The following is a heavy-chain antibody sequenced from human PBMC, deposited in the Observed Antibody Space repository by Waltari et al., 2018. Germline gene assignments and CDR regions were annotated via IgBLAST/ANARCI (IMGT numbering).Heavy chain of an antibody. J-gene: IGHJ4*02. Sequence: QVQLQESGPGLVKPSETLSLTCAVSGYSTSSGYYWGWIRQPPGKGLEWIGSIYPSGSTYYNPSLKSRVTISVDTSKNQFSLKLSSVTAADTAVYYCARHRRGVFDYWGQGTLVTVSS. CDR3: ARHRRGVFDY. CDR1: GYSTSSGYY. CDR2: IYPSGST. V-gene: IGHV4-38-2*01.